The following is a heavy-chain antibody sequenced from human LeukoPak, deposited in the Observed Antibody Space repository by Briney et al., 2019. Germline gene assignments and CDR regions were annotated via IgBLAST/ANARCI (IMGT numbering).Heavy chain of an antibody. CDR2: IRYDGSNK. CDR1: VFTFSSYG. J-gene: IGHJ4*02. V-gene: IGHV3-30*02. CDR3: AKKAAAGIAHFDY. Sequence: PGGSLRLSCAASVFTFSSYGMHLVRQAPGKGLEWVAFIRYDGSNKYYADSVKGRFTNSRDNSKNTLYLQMNSLRAEDTAVYYCAKKAAAGIAHFDYWGQGTLVTVSS. D-gene: IGHD6-13*01.